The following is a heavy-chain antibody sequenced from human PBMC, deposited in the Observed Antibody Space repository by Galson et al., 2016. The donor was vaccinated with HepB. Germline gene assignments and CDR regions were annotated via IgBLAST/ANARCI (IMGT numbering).Heavy chain of an antibody. V-gene: IGHV1-46*01. Sequence: QSGAEVKKPGASVEISCRASGYTFSFYYMYWVRQAPGQGLEWMGTIYPSGGATTYAKRFWGRVTMSSDTSTSTLYMHLKSLTSEDTAVYYGARERGFGNVNYHYGMDVWGQGTAVTVSS. CDR1: GYTFSFYY. CDR3: ARERGFGNVNYHYGMDV. J-gene: IGHJ6*02. D-gene: IGHD4-23*01. CDR2: IYPSGGAT.